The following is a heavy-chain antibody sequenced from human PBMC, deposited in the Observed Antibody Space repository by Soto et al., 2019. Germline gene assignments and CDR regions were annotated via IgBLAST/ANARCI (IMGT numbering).Heavy chain of an antibody. Sequence: GASVKVSCKASGYSFTSYAIHWVRQAPGQGLEWMGWINAGNGNTEYSERFQGRVTITRDTSASTVHMELTGLTSEDTAVYYCARRFKSAGWLGPWGQGTLVTVSS. V-gene: IGHV1-3*01. CDR3: ARRFKSAGWLGP. CDR1: GYSFTSYA. CDR2: INAGNGNT. D-gene: IGHD3-10*01. J-gene: IGHJ5*02.